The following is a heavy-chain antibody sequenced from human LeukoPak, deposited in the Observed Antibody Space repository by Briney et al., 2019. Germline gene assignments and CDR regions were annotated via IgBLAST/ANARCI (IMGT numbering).Heavy chain of an antibody. CDR3: ATRYWGSSGFSWFDP. J-gene: IGHJ5*02. Sequence: SQTLSLTCTVSGGSISSGGYYWSWIRQHPGKGLEWIRYIYYSGSTYYNPSLKSRITISVDTSKNQFSLKLSSGTAADTAVYYCATRYWGSSGFSWFDPWGQGTLVTVSS. D-gene: IGHD6-25*01. CDR2: IYYSGST. CDR1: GGSISSGGYY. V-gene: IGHV4-31*03.